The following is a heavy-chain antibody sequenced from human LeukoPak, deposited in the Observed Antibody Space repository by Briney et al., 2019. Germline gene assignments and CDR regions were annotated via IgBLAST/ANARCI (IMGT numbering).Heavy chain of an antibody. D-gene: IGHD6-6*01. CDR2: ISSSGSTI. J-gene: IGHJ4*02. CDR1: GFTFSSYS. CDR3: ARPAVTYSSSSSAYYFDY. Sequence: PGGSLRLSCAASGFTFSSYSMNWVRQAPGKGLEWVSYISSSGSTIYYADSVKGRFTISRDNAKNSLYLQMNSLRAEDTAVYYCARPAVTYSSSSSAYYFDYWGQGTLVTVSS. V-gene: IGHV3-48*04.